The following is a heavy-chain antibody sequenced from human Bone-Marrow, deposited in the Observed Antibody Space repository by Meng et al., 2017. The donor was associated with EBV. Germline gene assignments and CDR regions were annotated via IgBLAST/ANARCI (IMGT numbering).Heavy chain of an antibody. J-gene: IGHJ4*02. CDR2: INWNGYRP. V-gene: IGHV3-20*01. Sequence: VKMEASWGNLGRPGGSLRLSCAASGFSFDDYGMSWVRQVPGKGLEWVSYINWNGYRPSYADSVKGRFTISRDNAKNSLYLQMNSLRAEDTALYHCAREAGAATHDFWGQGTLVTVPS. D-gene: IGHD6-13*01. CDR1: GFSFDDYG. CDR3: AREAGAATHDF.